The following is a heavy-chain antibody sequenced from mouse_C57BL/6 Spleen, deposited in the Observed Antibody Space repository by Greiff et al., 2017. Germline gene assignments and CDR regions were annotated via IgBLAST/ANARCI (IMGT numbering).Heavy chain of an antibody. CDR2: IYPGDGDT. CDR1: GYAFSSSW. D-gene: IGHD2-3*01. J-gene: IGHJ1*03. V-gene: IGHV1-82*01. CDR3: AIGIGDGYSYWYFDV. Sequence: LQESGPELVKPGASVKISCKASGYAFSSSWMNWVKQRPGKGLEWIGRIYPGDGDTNYNGKFKGKATLTADKSSSTAYMQLSSLTSEDSAVYFCAIGIGDGYSYWYFDVWGTGTTVTVSS.